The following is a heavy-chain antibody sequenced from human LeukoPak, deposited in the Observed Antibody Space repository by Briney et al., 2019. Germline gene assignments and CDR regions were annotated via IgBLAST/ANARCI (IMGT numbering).Heavy chain of an antibody. CDR2: IYPGDSDT. CDR3: ASRGIETGDHDGPDI. Sequence: GESLKIACKGSGYSFTSYWIGWVRQMPGKGLEWMGIIYPGDSDTRYSPSFLGQVTIPADKSISTAYLQWSSLEASDTAMYYCASRGIETGDHDGPDIWGQGTMVTVSS. V-gene: IGHV5-51*01. CDR1: GYSFTSYW. J-gene: IGHJ3*02. D-gene: IGHD2-21*02.